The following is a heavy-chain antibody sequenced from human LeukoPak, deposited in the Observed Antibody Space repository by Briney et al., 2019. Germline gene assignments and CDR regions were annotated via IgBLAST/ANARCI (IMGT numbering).Heavy chain of an antibody. CDR1: GGSISSYY. D-gene: IGHD1-26*01. J-gene: IGHJ6*03. Sequence: SETLSLTCTVSGGSISSYYWSWIRQPAGKGLEWIGRIYTSGSTNYNPSLKSRVTMSEDTSKNQFSLKLSSVTAADTAVYYCARGRGSGSYWNYYYYMDVWGKGTTVTVSS. V-gene: IGHV4-4*07. CDR3: ARGRGSGSYWNYYYYMDV. CDR2: IYTSGST.